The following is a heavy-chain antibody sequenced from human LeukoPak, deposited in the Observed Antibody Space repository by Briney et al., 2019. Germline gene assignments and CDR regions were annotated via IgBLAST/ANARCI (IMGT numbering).Heavy chain of an antibody. Sequence: AGGSLRLSCAASGFTFSSYAMHWVRQAQGKGLEWVAVISYDGSNKYYADSVKGRFTISRDNSKNTLYLQMNSLRAEDTAVYYCARDQAGNDFWSGYGMDVWGQGTTVTVSS. CDR3: ARDQAGNDFWSGYGMDV. D-gene: IGHD3-3*01. V-gene: IGHV3-30-3*01. CDR1: GFTFSSYA. CDR2: ISYDGSNK. J-gene: IGHJ6*02.